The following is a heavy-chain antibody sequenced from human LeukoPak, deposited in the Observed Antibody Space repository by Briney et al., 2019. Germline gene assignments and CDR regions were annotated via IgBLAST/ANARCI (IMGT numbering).Heavy chain of an antibody. CDR1: GFTFSSYA. J-gene: IGHJ4*02. V-gene: IGHV3-23*01. Sequence: PGGSLRLSCAASGFTFSSYAMSWVRQAPGKGLEWVSAISGSGGSTYYADSVKGRFTISRDNSKNTLYLQMNSLGAEDTAVYYCAKDLDTMIVVLPLDYWGQGTLVTVSS. D-gene: IGHD3-22*01. CDR3: AKDLDTMIVVLPLDY. CDR2: ISGSGGST.